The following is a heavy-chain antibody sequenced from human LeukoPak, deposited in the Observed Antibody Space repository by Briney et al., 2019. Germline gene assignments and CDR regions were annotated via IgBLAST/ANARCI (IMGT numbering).Heavy chain of an antibody. J-gene: IGHJ5*02. CDR3: ARDRREGVAVWFDP. D-gene: IGHD2-8*01. V-gene: IGHV1-69*05. CDR2: IIPIFGTA. Sequence: ASVKVSCKASGYTFNRYGISWVRQAPGQGLEWMGGIIPIFGTANYAQKFQGRVTITTDESTSTAYMELSSLRSEDTAVYYCARDRREGVAVWFDPWGQGTLVTVSS. CDR1: GYTFNRYG.